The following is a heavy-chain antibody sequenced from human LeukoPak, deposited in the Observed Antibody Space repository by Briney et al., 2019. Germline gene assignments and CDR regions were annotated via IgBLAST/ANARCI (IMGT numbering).Heavy chain of an antibody. CDR2: IYYSGST. J-gene: IGHJ4*02. D-gene: IGHD2-2*02. Sequence: SETLSLTCTVSGGSISSYYWSWIRQPPGKGREWIGYIYYSGSTNYNPSLKSRVTISVDTSKNQFSLKLSSVTAADPAVYYCAVAIPYTYYFDYWGQGTLVTVSS. CDR1: GGSISSYY. V-gene: IGHV4-59*01. CDR3: AVAIPYTYYFDY.